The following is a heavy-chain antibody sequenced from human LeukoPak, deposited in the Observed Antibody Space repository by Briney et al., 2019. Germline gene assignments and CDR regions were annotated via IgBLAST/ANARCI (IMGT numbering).Heavy chain of an antibody. Sequence: SVKVSCKASGGSFSNYAFSWVRQAPGQGLEWMGRITPIVDIATYIQKFQGRVTITANKFTSTAYMELSSLTSEDTAVYYCARGGFTMIVVVQSPFDYWGQGTLVTVSS. D-gene: IGHD3-22*01. CDR3: ARGGFTMIVVVQSPFDY. J-gene: IGHJ4*02. CDR1: GGSFSNYA. V-gene: IGHV1-69*04. CDR2: ITPIVDIA.